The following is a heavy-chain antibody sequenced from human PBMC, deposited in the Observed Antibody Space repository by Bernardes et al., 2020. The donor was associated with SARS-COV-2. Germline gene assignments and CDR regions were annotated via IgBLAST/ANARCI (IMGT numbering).Heavy chain of an antibody. D-gene: IGHD3-3*01. CDR3: AKDDDRPLFGAPGFDS. J-gene: IGHJ4*02. V-gene: IGHV1-2*02. CDR1: GYTFIGYY. Sequence: ASVKVPCKAAGYTFIGYYIDWVRQAPGQGLEWMGWINPNSGRTNYAQKFQGRVTITRDTSISTAYMELSRLTSDDTAVYYCAKDDDRPLFGAPGFDSWGQGTLVTVSS. CDR2: INPNSGRT.